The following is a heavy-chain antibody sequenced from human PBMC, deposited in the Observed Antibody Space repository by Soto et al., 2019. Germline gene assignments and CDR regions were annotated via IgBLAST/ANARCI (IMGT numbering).Heavy chain of an antibody. Sequence: QVQLVQSGAEVKKPGASVKVSCKASGYTFTSYGISWVRQAPGQGLEWMGWISAYNGNTNYAQKLQGRVTMTTDTSTSTAYMELRSLRSDDTAVYYCARDLWGRRDSWYLSTDYWGQGTLVTVSS. CDR2: ISAYNGNT. J-gene: IGHJ4*02. CDR1: GYTFTSYG. CDR3: ARDLWGRRDSWYLSTDY. D-gene: IGHD6-13*01. V-gene: IGHV1-18*01.